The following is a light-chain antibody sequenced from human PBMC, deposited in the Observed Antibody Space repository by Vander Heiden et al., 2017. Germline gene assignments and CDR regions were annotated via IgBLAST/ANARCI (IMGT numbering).Light chain of an antibody. Sequence: DIVMTQSPAYLAVSLGERATINCKSSQSVLSSSNNKNYLAWYQQIPGQPPKLLINWASTRESGVPDRFSGSGSGTDFTLTISSLQAEDVAVYYCQQTSTAPLTFGGGTKVEIK. CDR3: QQTSTAPLT. CDR2: WAS. V-gene: IGKV4-1*01. J-gene: IGKJ4*01. CDR1: QSVLSSSNNKNY.